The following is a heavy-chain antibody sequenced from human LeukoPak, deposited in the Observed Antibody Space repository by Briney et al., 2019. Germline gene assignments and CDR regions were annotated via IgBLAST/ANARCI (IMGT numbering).Heavy chain of an antibody. CDR3: ARSYSSSPPGYYFDY. Sequence: GGSLRLSCAASGFTFSSYAMSWVRQAPRKGLEWVSAISGSGGSTYYADSVKGRFTISRDNSKNTLYLQMNSLGAEDTAVYYCARSYSSSPPGYYFDYWGQGTLVTVSS. CDR2: ISGSGGST. J-gene: IGHJ4*02. D-gene: IGHD6-6*01. V-gene: IGHV3-23*01. CDR1: GFTFSSYA.